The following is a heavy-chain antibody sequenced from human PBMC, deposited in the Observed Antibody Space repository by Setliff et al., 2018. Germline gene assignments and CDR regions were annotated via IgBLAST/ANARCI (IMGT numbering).Heavy chain of an antibody. CDR1: GDSISSRTYY. CDR3: ARMSGFLYMDV. V-gene: IGHV4-61*09. Sequence: PSETLSLTCAVSGDSISSRTYYWSWLRQPAGKGLEWIGHNYTSCSTIYNPSLKSLLTISLDTSKNQFSLNLSAVTAAETAVYYCARMSGFLYMDVWGKGTTVTVSS. J-gene: IGHJ6*03. CDR2: NYTSCST. D-gene: IGHD6-25*01.